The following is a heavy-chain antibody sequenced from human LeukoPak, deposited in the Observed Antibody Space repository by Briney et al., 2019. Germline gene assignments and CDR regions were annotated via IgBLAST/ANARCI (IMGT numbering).Heavy chain of an antibody. CDR3: AKDQELVVATTGDYYYYYYMDV. CDR1: GFTFSSYS. CDR2: ISSSSSYI. D-gene: IGHD5-12*01. Sequence: GGSLRLSCAASGFTFSSYSMNWVRQAPGKGLEWVSSISSSSSYIYYADSVKGRFTISRDNSKNTLYLQMNSLRAEDTAVYYCAKDQELVVATTGDYYYYYYMDVWGKGTTVTISS. J-gene: IGHJ6*03. V-gene: IGHV3-21*01.